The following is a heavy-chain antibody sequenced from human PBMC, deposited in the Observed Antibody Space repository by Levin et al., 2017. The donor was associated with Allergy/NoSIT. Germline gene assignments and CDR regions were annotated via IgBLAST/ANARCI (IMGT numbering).Heavy chain of an antibody. D-gene: IGHD1-26*01. V-gene: IGHV4-59*01. Sequence: PSETLSLTCTVSGGSISSYYWSWIRQPPGKGLEWIGYIYYSGSTNYNPSLKSRVTISVDTSKNQFSLKLSSVTAADTAVYYCAREGYGFALGGVWGQGTLVTVSS. CDR3: AREGYGFALGGV. CDR1: GGSISSYY. CDR2: IYYSGST. J-gene: IGHJ4*02.